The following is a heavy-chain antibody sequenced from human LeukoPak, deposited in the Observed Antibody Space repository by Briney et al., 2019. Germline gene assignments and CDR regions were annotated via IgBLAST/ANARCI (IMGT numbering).Heavy chain of an antibody. CDR2: ISSSGSTI. J-gene: IGHJ6*04. V-gene: IGHV3-48*03. CDR3: AELGITMIGGV. CDR1: GFTFSSYE. Sequence: GGSLRLSCAASGFTFSSYEMNWVRQAPGKGLEWVSYISSSGSTIYYADSVKGRFTISRDNAKNSLYLQMHSLRAEDTAVYYCAELGITMIGGVWGKGTTVTISS. D-gene: IGHD3-10*02.